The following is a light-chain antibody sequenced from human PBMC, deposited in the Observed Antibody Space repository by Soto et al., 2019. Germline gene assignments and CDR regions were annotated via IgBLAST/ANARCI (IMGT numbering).Light chain of an antibody. CDR2: DVT. J-gene: IGLJ1*01. V-gene: IGLV2-11*01. Sequence: QSALTQPRSVSGSPGQSVTISCTGTSSDVGTFAYVSWYQQHPGKAPSLMVYDVTKRPSGVPDRFSGSKSGNTASLTISGLQTEDEADYYCCSYAGNYIYVFGAGTKLTVL. CDR1: SSDVGTFAY. CDR3: CSYAGNYIYV.